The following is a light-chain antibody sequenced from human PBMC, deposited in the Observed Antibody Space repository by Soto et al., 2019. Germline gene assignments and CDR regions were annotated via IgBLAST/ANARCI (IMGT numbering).Light chain of an antibody. J-gene: IGLJ3*02. CDR2: EVS. CDR1: RSDVGGYNY. V-gene: IGLV2-8*01. Sequence: QSALTQPPSASGSPGQSVTISCTGTRSDVGGYNYVSWYQQHPGKAPKLMIYEVSKRPSGVPDRFSGSKSGNTASLTVSGLQAEDEADYYCSSFAGSKNWVFGGGTKLTVL. CDR3: SSFAGSKNWV.